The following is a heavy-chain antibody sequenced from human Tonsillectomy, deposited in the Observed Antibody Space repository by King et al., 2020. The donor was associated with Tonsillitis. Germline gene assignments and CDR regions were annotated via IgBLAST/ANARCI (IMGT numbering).Heavy chain of an antibody. V-gene: IGHV4-30-2*01. D-gene: IGHD6-6*01. CDR2: IYHSGST. CDR3: ARAISSSFTYGMDV. Sequence: LQLQESGSGLVKPSQTLSLTCAVSGGSISSSSYSWSWIRRPPGKGLEWIGYIYHSGSTYYNPSLKSRVTISVDRSKNQFSLKLSSVTAADTAIYYCARAISSSFTYGMDVWGQGTTVTVS. J-gene: IGHJ6*02. CDR1: GGSISSSSYS.